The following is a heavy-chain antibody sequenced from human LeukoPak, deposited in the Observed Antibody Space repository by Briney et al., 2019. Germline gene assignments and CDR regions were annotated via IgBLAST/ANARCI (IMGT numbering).Heavy chain of an antibody. D-gene: IGHD3-22*01. Sequence: GGSLRLSCAASGFTFTTYAMSWVRQAPGKGLEWVSSITGSGDSTYYADSVKGRFTISRDNAKNTLYLQMNSLRAEDTAMYYCTRDRYYDSSRYSRAFDYWGQGTLVTVSS. V-gene: IGHV3-23*01. J-gene: IGHJ4*02. CDR1: GFTFTTYA. CDR3: TRDRYYDSSRYSRAFDY. CDR2: ITGSGDST.